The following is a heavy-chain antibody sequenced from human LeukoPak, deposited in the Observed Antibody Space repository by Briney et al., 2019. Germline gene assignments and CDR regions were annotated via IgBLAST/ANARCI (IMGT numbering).Heavy chain of an antibody. V-gene: IGHV3-21*01. J-gene: IGHJ4*02. CDR1: GFTFSSYS. CDR3: ARAENYYDSSGYYYVDY. CDR2: ISSSSSYI. D-gene: IGHD3-22*01. Sequence: SGGSLRLSCAASGFTFSSYSMNWVRQAPGKGLEWVSSISSSSSYIYYADSVKGRFTISRDNAKSSLYLQMNSLRAEDTAVYYCARAENYYDSSGYYYVDYWGQGTLVTVSS.